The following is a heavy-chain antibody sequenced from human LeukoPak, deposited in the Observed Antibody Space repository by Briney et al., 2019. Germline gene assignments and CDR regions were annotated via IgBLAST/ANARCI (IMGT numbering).Heavy chain of an antibody. Sequence: ASVKVSCKVSGYTLTELSMHWVRQAPGKGLEWMGGFDPEDGETIYAQKFQGRVTMTEDTSTDTAYMELSSLRSEDTAVYYCATVWSLFSSGWYDGVDYWGQGILVTVSS. V-gene: IGHV1-24*01. J-gene: IGHJ4*02. D-gene: IGHD6-19*01. CDR2: FDPEDGET. CDR1: GYTLTELS. CDR3: ATVWSLFSSGWYDGVDY.